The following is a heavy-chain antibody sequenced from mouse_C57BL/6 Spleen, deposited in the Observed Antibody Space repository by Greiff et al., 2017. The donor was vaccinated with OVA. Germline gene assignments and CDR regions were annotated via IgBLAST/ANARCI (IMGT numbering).Heavy chain of an antibody. CDR2: ISYDGSN. J-gene: IGHJ4*01. D-gene: IGHD2-4*01. Sequence: EVHLVESGPGLVKPSQSLSLTCSVTGYSITSGYYWNWIRQFPGNKLEWMGYISYDGSNNYNPSLKNRISITRDTSKNQFFLKLNSVTTEDTATYYCARGYYDYDVGAMDDWGQGTSVTVSS. V-gene: IGHV3-6*01. CDR3: ARGYYDYDVGAMDD. CDR1: GYSITSGYY.